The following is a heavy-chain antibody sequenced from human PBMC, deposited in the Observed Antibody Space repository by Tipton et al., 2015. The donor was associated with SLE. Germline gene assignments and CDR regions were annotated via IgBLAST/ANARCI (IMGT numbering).Heavy chain of an antibody. CDR2: IHISGSA. CDR3: ARGRRGWLPPGGFDY. J-gene: IGHJ4*02. D-gene: IGHD5-24*01. Sequence: TLSLTCTVSGDSIDHYFWSWIRQPAGKGLEWIGHIHISGSANYNPSLKSRVSISVDTSNNQFSLKLTSLTAADTAVYYCARGRRGWLPPGGFDYWGQGTLVTVSS. V-gene: IGHV4-4*07. CDR1: GDSIDHYF.